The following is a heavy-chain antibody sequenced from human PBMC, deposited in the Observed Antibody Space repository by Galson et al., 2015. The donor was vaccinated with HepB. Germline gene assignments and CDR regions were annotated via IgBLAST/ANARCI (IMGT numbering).Heavy chain of an antibody. CDR2: ISWDGGST. Sequence: SLRLSCAASGFTFDDYTMHWVRQAPGKGLEWVSLISWDGGSTYYADSVKGRFTISRDNSKNSLYLQMNSLRTEDTALYYCAKDLDYPSSSYYYGMDVWGQGTTVTVSS. CDR1: GFTFDDYT. D-gene: IGHD6-13*01. J-gene: IGHJ6*02. CDR3: AKDLDYPSSSYYYGMDV. V-gene: IGHV3-43*01.